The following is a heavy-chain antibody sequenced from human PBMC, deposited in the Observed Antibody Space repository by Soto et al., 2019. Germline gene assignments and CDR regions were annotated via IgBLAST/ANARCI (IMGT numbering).Heavy chain of an antibody. CDR2: MNPNSGNT. V-gene: IGHV1-8*01. J-gene: IGHJ5*02. CDR3: ARYVGSSWHP. Sequence: ALVTVSCKASGYTFTSYDINSVPHATGQGLEWMGWMNPNSGNTGYAQKFQGRVTMSRNSSISTAYIELSSLRSEDTAVYYCARYVGSSWHPWGQGTLVTVSS. D-gene: IGHD6-13*01. CDR1: GYTFTSYD.